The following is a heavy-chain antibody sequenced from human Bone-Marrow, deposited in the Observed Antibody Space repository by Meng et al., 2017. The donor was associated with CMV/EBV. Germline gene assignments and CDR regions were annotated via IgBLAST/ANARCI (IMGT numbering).Heavy chain of an antibody. CDR2: IYWDADK. CDR3: AQRRWTSSGWYGNWFDP. D-gene: IGHD6-19*01. V-gene: IGHV2-5*02. J-gene: IGHJ5*02. CDR1: FSLSTNGVG. Sequence: FSLSTNGVGVGWIRQPPGEALEWLAIIYWDADKRYSPFLKNRLTITRDTSKNQVALSMTDMDPVDTATYYCAQRRWTSSGWYGNWFDPWGQGILVTVSS.